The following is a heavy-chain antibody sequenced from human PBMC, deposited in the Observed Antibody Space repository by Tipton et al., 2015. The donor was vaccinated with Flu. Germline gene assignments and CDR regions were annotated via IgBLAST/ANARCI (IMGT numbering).Heavy chain of an antibody. CDR1: GGSISSYY. D-gene: IGHD6-19*01. CDR3: ARLMVAGTAYYYGMDV. V-gene: IGHV4-59*08. CDR2: IYYSGST. Sequence: TLSLTCTVSGGSISSYYWSWIRQPPGKGLEWIGCIYYSGSTNYNPSLKSRVTISLDTCKNQFSLKLSSVTAADTAVYYCARLMVAGTAYYYGMDVWGQGTTVTVSS. J-gene: IGHJ6*02.